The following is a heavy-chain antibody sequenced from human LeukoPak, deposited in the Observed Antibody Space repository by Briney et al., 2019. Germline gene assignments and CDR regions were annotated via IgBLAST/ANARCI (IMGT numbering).Heavy chain of an antibody. D-gene: IGHD3-22*01. CDR2: ISSSSSYI. J-gene: IGHJ4*02. CDR1: GFTFSSYS. Sequence: PGGSLRLSCAASGFTFSSYSMNWVRQAPGKGLEWVSSISSSSSYIYYADSVKGRFTISRDNAKNSLYLQMNSLRAKDTAVYYCARVGAYYYDSSGLIWGQGTLVTVSS. CDR3: ARVGAYYYDSSGLI. V-gene: IGHV3-21*01.